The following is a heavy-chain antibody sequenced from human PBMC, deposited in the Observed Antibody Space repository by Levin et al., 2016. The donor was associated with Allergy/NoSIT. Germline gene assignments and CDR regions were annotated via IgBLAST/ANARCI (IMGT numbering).Heavy chain of an antibody. Sequence: SETLSLTCAVYGGSFSGYYWSWIRQPPGKGLEWIGEINHSGSTNYNPSLKSRVTISVDTSKNQFSLKLSSVTAADTAVYYCARGDYDFWSGYLSYYGMDVWGQGTTVTVSS. D-gene: IGHD3-3*01. V-gene: IGHV4-34*01. CDR1: GGSFSGYY. CDR2: INHSGST. J-gene: IGHJ6*02. CDR3: ARGDYDFWSGYLSYYGMDV.